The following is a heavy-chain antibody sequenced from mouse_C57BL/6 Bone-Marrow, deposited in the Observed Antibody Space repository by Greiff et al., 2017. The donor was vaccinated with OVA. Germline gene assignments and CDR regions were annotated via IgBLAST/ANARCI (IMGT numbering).Heavy chain of an antibody. J-gene: IGHJ4*01. D-gene: IGHD1-1*01. CDR2: ISSGGSYT. CDR3: ARHLYGYAMDY. V-gene: IGHV5-6*01. Sequence: DVQLVESGGDLVKPGGSLKLSCAASGFTFSSYGMSWVRQTPDKRLEWVATISSGGSYTYYPDSVKGRFTMSRDNAKNTLYLQMSSLKSEDTAMYYCARHLYGYAMDYWGQGTSVTVSS. CDR1: GFTFSSYG.